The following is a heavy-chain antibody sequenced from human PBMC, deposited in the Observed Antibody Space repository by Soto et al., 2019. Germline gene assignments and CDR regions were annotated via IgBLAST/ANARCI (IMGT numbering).Heavy chain of an antibody. CDR1: GFTFSGSA. Sequence: GGSLRLSCAASGFTFSGSAMHWVRQASGKGLEWVGRIRSKANSYATAYAASVKGRFTISRDDSKNTAYLQMNSLKTEDTAVYYCTSFRGYSGYDGFGPGLYYYYYMDVWGKGTTVTVSS. CDR2: IRSKANSYAT. V-gene: IGHV3-73*01. D-gene: IGHD5-12*01. J-gene: IGHJ6*03. CDR3: TSFRGYSGYDGFGPGLYYYYYMDV.